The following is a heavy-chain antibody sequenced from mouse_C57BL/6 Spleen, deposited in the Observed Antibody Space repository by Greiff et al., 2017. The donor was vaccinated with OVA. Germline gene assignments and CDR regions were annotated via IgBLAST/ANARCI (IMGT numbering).Heavy chain of an antibody. V-gene: IGHV1-80*01. CDR2: IYPGDGDT. J-gene: IGHJ4*01. CDR1: GYAFSSYW. CDR3: ARYYYGGDYYAMYY. Sequence: QVQLQQSGAELVKPGASVKISCKASGYAFSSYWMNWVKQRPGKGLAWIGQIYPGDGDTNYNGKFKGKATLTADKSSSTAYMQLSSLTSEDSAVYFCARYYYGGDYYAMYYWGQGTSVTVSS. D-gene: IGHD1-1*01.